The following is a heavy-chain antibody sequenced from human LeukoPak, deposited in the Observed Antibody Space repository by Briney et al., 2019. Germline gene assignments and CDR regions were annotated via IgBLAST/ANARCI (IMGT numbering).Heavy chain of an antibody. V-gene: IGHV4-61*01. CDR3: ARGILKCSGGNCYYYGMDV. CDR1: GGSVSSDSYF. Sequence: PSQTLSLTCSVSGGSVSSDSYFWTWIRQPPGKGLEYIGYIHDSGSTDNNPSLKSRVTISVDTSKNQFSLKLSSVTAADTAVYYCARGILKCSGGNCYYYGMDVWGKGTTVTVSS. CDR2: IHDSGST. J-gene: IGHJ6*04. D-gene: IGHD2-15*01.